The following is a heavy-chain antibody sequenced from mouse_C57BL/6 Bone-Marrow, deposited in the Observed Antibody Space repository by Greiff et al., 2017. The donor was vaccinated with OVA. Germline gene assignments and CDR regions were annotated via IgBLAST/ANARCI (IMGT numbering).Heavy chain of an antibody. CDR2: ISNGGGST. CDR1: GFTFSDYY. V-gene: IGHV5-12*01. Sequence: EVQLVESGGGLVQPGGSLKLSCAASGFTFSDYYMYWVRQTPEKRLEWVAYISNGGGSTYYPDTVKGRFTISRDNAKNTLYLQMSRLKSEDTAMYYCARHELGFDYWGQGTTLTVSS. CDR3: ARHELGFDY. J-gene: IGHJ2*01. D-gene: IGHD4-1*01.